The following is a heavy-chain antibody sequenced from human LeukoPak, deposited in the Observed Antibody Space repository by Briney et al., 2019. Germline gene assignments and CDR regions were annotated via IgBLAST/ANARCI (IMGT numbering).Heavy chain of an antibody. D-gene: IGHD3-22*01. Sequence: SGGSLRLSCAASGFTFSSYSMNWVRQAPGKGLEWVAVTSYDGSNKYYADSVKGRFTISRDNSKNTLYLQMNSLRAEDTAVYYCAKDPGYYGKGLYGMDVWGQGTTVTVSS. CDR2: TSYDGSNK. CDR1: GFTFSSYS. CDR3: AKDPGYYGKGLYGMDV. J-gene: IGHJ6*02. V-gene: IGHV3-30*18.